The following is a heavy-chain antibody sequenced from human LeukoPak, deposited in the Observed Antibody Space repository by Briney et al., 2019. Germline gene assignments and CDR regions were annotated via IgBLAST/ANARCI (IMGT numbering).Heavy chain of an antibody. D-gene: IGHD2-15*01. V-gene: IGHV4-38-2*02. CDR3: ARDKQDIVVPGY. J-gene: IGHJ4*02. Sequence: SETLSLTCNVAGYSISSGYYWGWIRQPPGKGLEWIGSIDQSGSTYYKPSLKSRVTISVDTPKNQFSLKLSSVTAADTAVYYCARDKQDIVVPGYWGQGTLVTVSS. CDR1: GYSISSGYY. CDR2: IDQSGST.